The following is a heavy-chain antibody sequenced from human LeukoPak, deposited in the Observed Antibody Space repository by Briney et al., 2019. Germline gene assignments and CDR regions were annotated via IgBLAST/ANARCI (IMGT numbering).Heavy chain of an antibody. Sequence: GGSLRLSCAASGFTSRSYWMSWVRQAPGKGLECVANINQDGSQKYYVDSVRGRFTISRDNAKDSLYLQMNSLRVEDTAVYYCARGEYYYDGGYWGQGTLVTVSS. CDR1: GFTSRSYW. J-gene: IGHJ4*02. CDR2: INQDGSQK. D-gene: IGHD3-22*01. V-gene: IGHV3-7*03. CDR3: ARGEYYYDGGY.